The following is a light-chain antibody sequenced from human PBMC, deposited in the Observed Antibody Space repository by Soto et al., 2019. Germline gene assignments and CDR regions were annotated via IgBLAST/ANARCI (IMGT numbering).Light chain of an antibody. J-gene: IGKJ2*01. CDR2: GAS. V-gene: IGKV3-20*01. CDR1: QTLRRTY. Sequence: EIALMRSPGILSLSPGERVTLSCRASQTLRRTYIAWYQQKLGQAPRVVIYGASNRATGIPDRFSGSGWGTDFSLTISRLEPEDFAVYYCHQYDIAPQTFGRGTKVDIK. CDR3: HQYDIAPQT.